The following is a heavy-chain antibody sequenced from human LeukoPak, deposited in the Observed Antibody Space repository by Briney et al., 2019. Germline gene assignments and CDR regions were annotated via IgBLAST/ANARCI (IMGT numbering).Heavy chain of an antibody. Sequence: ASETLSLTCTVSGGSMSSSTYYWGWIRQPPGKGLVWIGTIYYSGSTYYNPSLKSPVSISVDTAKNRCSLKLSSVTAADTAVYDCSSLVGAATDPFDYWGQGTLVTVSS. CDR2: IYYSGST. J-gene: IGHJ4*02. CDR3: SSLVGAATDPFDY. D-gene: IGHD2-15*01. V-gene: IGHV4-39*01. CDR1: GGSMSSSTYY.